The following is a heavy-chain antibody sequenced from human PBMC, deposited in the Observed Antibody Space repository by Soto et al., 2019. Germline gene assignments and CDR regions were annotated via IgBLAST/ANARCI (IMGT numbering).Heavy chain of an antibody. CDR1: GYTFTSYG. J-gene: IGHJ4*02. D-gene: IGHD3-9*01. CDR2: ISAYNGNT. V-gene: IGHV1-18*01. Sequence: QVQLVQSGAEVKKPGASVKVSCKASGYTFTSYGISWVRQAPGQGREWMGWISAYNGNTNYAQKLQGRGTMTTDTSTSTAYMELRSLRSDDTAVYYCARDLLLTGYYQTAIFDYWGQGTLVTVSS. CDR3: ARDLLLTGYYQTAIFDY.